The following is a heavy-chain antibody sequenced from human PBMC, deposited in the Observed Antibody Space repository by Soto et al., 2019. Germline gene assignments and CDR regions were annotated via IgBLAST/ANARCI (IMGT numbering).Heavy chain of an antibody. J-gene: IGHJ6*02. CDR3: AHISRLRFDYYYGMDV. D-gene: IGHD3-3*01. Sequence: QITLKESGPTLVKPTQTLTLTCTSSGFSLSTSGVGVGWIRQPPGKALEWLALIYWDDDKRYSPSLKSRLTITKDTSKNQVVLTMTNMDPVDTATYYCAHISRLRFDYYYGMDVWGQGTTVTVSS. V-gene: IGHV2-5*02. CDR1: GFSLSTSGVG. CDR2: IYWDDDK.